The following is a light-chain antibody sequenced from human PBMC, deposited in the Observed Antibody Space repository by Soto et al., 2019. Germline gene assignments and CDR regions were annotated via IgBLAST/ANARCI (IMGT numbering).Light chain of an antibody. CDR2: EVS. CDR3: SSYAGTNNYV. V-gene: IGLV2-8*01. CDR1: SSDVGGYNY. J-gene: IGLJ1*01. Sequence: QSALTQPPSASGSPGQSVTISCTGTSSDVGGYNYVSWYQHHPGKGPKLMIFEVSKRPSGVPDRFSGSKSGNTASLTVAGLKVEVEADYYCSSYAGTNNYVFGPGPRSPS.